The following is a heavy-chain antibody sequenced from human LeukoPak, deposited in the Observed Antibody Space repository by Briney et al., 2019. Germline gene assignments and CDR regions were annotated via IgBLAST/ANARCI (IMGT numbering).Heavy chain of an antibody. CDR2: INHSGST. J-gene: IGHJ6*03. V-gene: IGHV4-34*01. Sequence: KTSETLSLTCAVYGGSFSGYYWSWIRQPPGKGLEWIGEINHSGSTNYNPSLKSRVTISVDTSKNQFSLKLSSVTAADTAVYYCARRFYYGSGSYSTKVRPKYRYYYYYYMDVWGKGTTVTISS. D-gene: IGHD3-10*01. CDR1: GGSFSGYY. CDR3: ARRFYYGSGSYSTKVRPKYRYYYYYYMDV.